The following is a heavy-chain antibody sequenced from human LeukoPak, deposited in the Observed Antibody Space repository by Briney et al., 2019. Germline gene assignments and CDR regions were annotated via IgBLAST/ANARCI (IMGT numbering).Heavy chain of an antibody. D-gene: IGHD2-21*01. CDR1: GYSFTTYW. V-gene: IGHV5-51*01. CDR3: ARVLIRGDEIDY. CDR2: IYPGDSGT. Sequence: GESLKISCKGSGYSFTTYWIAWVRQMPGKGLEWMGIIYPGDSGTRYSPSFQGQVTISADKSISTAYLQWTSLKASDSAMYYCARVLIRGDEIDYWGQGTLVTVSS. J-gene: IGHJ4*02.